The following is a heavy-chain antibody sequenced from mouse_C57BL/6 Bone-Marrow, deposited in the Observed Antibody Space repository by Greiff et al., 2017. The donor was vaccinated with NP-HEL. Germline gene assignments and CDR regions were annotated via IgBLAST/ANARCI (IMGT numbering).Heavy chain of an antibody. CDR3: ARSIYYDYADDPVYAMDY. V-gene: IGHV7-3*01. CDR1: GFTFTDYY. CDR2: IRNTANGYTT. J-gene: IGHJ4*01. Sequence: EVQLVESGGGLVQPGGSLSLSCAASGFTFTDYYMSWVRQPPGKALEWLGFIRNTANGYTTEYRASVKGRFTISRANSQSFLYLQMHALRAEDSATYYCARSIYYDYADDPVYAMDYWGQGTSVTVSA. D-gene: IGHD2-4*01.